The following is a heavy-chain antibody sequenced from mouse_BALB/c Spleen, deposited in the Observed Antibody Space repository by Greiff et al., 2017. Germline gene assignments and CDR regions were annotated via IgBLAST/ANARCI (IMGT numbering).Heavy chain of an antibody. CDR1: GYTFTSYW. CDR3: TRSGYHDCYYDYAMDY. J-gene: IGHJ4*01. V-gene: IGHV1S22*01. Sequence: LQQPGSELVRPGASVKLSCKASGYTFTSYWMHWVKQRPGQGLEWIGNIYPGSGSTNYDEKFKSKATLTVDTSSSTAYMQLSSLTSEDSAVYYCTRSGYHDCYYDYAMDYWGQGTSVTVSS. CDR2: IYPGSGST. D-gene: IGHD2-3*01.